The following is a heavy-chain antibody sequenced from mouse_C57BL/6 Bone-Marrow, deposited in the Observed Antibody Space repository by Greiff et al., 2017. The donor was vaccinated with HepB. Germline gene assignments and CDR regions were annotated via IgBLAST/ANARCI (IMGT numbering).Heavy chain of an antibody. CDR3: ASFYDYDVDWFAY. CDR2: INPYNGGT. J-gene: IGHJ3*01. D-gene: IGHD2-4*01. CDR1: GYTFTDYY. V-gene: IGHV1-19*01. Sequence: EVQLQQSGPVLVKPGASVKMSCKASGYTFTDYYMNWVKQSHGKSLEWIGVINPYNGGTSYNQKFKGKATLTVDKSSSTAYMELNSLTSEDSAVYYCASFYDYDVDWFAYWGQGTLVTVSA.